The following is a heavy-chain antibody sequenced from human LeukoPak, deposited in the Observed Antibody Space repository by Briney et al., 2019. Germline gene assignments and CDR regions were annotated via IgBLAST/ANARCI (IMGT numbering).Heavy chain of an antibody. CDR3: AKDRSGWSYTDKYYFDY. J-gene: IGHJ4*02. D-gene: IGHD6-19*01. V-gene: IGHV3-64*02. CDR2: ISTKGGST. CDR1: GFIFSNYA. Sequence: PGGSLRLSCAASGFIFSNYAMYWVRQAPGKGLESVAAISTKGGSTSYADSVKGRMTISRDDSKNTLFLQMGSLRAEDTAVYYCAKDRSGWSYTDKYYFDYWGQGTLVTVSS.